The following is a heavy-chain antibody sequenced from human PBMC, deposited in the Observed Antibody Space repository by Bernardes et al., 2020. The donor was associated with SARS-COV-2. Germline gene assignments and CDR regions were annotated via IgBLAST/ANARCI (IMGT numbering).Heavy chain of an antibody. V-gene: IGHV4-59*08. CDR2: IYYSGST. Sequence: SETLSLTCTVSGGSISSYYWSWIRQPPGKGLEWIGYIYYSGSTNYNPSLKSRFTISVDTSTNQFSLQLSSVTAADTAVYYCARCISWFDPWGQGTLVTVSS. J-gene: IGHJ5*02. CDR3: ARCISWFDP. D-gene: IGHD2-8*01. CDR1: GGSISSYY.